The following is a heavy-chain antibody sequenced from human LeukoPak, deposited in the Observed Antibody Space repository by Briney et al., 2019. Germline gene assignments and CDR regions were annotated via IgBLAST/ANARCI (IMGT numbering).Heavy chain of an antibody. D-gene: IGHD6-19*01. CDR3: VREDSYSSGWYGPDY. CDR1: GFTFSSYG. Sequence: GGSLRLSCAASGFTFSSYGMHWVRQAPGKGLEWVANINQGGTERYVDSVKGRFTISRDNAKNSLYLQMNSLRAEDTAVYYCVREDSYSSGWYGPDYWGQGTLVTVSS. CDR2: INQGGTER. V-gene: IGHV3-7*03. J-gene: IGHJ4*02.